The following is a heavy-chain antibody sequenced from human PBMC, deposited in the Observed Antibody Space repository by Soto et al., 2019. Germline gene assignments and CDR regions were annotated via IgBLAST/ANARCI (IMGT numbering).Heavy chain of an antibody. J-gene: IGHJ4*02. V-gene: IGHV3-74*01. D-gene: IGHD3-3*01. Sequence: PGGSLRLSCSASGFTFRSYAMTWVRQAPGTGLVWVSLINSDGSSINYADSVKGRFTISRDNAKNTLYLQMNSLRAEDTAVYYCARDPTIFGVVIKYSPLDHWGPGTLVTVSS. CDR1: GFTFRSYA. CDR3: ARDPTIFGVVIKYSPLDH. CDR2: INSDGSSI.